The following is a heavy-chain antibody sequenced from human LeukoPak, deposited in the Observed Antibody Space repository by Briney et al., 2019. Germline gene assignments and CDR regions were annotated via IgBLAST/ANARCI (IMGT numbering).Heavy chain of an antibody. D-gene: IGHD1-20*01. CDR1: GFTFSDYY. Sequence: NPGGSLRLSCAASGFTFSDYYMSWIRQSPGKGLEWVSYISSSGSTIYYADSVKGRFTISRDNAKNSLYLQMNSLRAEDTAVYYCAREMWYHWNRLTIDYWGQGTLVTVSS. J-gene: IGHJ4*02. V-gene: IGHV3-11*04. CDR3: AREMWYHWNRLTIDY. CDR2: ISSSGSTI.